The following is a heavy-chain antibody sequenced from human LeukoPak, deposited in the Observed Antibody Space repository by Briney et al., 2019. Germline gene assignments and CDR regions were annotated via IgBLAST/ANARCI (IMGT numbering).Heavy chain of an antibody. CDR1: GFTFSSYW. Sequence: GGSLRLSCAASGFTFSSYWMSWVRQAPGKGLEWVANIKQDGSEKYYVDSVKGRFTISRDNAKNSLYLQMNSLRAEDTAVYYCASERLVVVAARLYYYYGMDVWGQGTTVTVSS. CDR2: IKQDGSEK. V-gene: IGHV3-7*01. J-gene: IGHJ6*02. D-gene: IGHD2-15*01. CDR3: ASERLVVVAARLYYYYGMDV.